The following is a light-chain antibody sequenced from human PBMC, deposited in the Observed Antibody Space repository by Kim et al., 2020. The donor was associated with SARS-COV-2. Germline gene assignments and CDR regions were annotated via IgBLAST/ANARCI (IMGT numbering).Light chain of an antibody. Sequence: VTINCKSSHTVLHRSNNKNYLAWYKQNPGQPPKLLIYWASTRRAGVPDRFSGGGSATDFTLTISSLQAEDVAVYYCQQYYSSPLTFGGGTKVDIK. CDR2: WAS. V-gene: IGKV4-1*01. CDR1: HTVLHRSNNKNY. CDR3: QQYYSSPLT. J-gene: IGKJ4*01.